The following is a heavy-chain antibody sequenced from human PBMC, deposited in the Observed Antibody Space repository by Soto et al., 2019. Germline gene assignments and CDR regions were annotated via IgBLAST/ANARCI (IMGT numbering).Heavy chain of an antibody. CDR3: AREVVTAISLYRGFDP. CDR1: GGSISSYY. D-gene: IGHD2-21*02. J-gene: IGHJ5*02. CDR2: IYYSGST. V-gene: IGHV4-59*12. Sequence: PSETLSLTCTVSGGSISSYYWSWIRQPPWKGLEWIGYIYYSGSTNYNPSLKSRVTISVDTSKNQFSLKLSSVTAADTAVYYCAREVVTAISLYRGFDPWGQGTLVTVSS.